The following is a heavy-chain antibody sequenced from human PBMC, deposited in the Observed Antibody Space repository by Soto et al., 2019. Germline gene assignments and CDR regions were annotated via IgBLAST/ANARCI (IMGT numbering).Heavy chain of an antibody. Sequence: SETLSLTCTVSGGSISSYYWSWIRQPPGKGLEWIGYIYYSGSTNYNPSLKSRVTISVDTSKNQFSLKLSSVTAADTAVYYWARERGAWGVAGYYYYYGKDVWGQGTTVTVSS. V-gene: IGHV4-59*13. CDR2: IYYSGST. CDR1: GGSISSYY. D-gene: IGHD1-26*01. J-gene: IGHJ6*02. CDR3: ARERGAWGVAGYYYYYGKDV.